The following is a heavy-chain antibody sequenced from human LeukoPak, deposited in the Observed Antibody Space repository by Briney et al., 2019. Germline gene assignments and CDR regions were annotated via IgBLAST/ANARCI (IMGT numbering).Heavy chain of an antibody. J-gene: IGHJ4*02. Sequence: SETLSLTCTVSGGSVSSGSYYWIWIRQPPGKGLEWIGYLHDSGRTNYSPSLKSRVTISVDTSKNQFSLKMSSVTAADTAVYYCARSRGVYWGQGTLVTVSS. CDR3: ARSRGVY. D-gene: IGHD2-8*02. CDR1: GGSVSSGSYY. V-gene: IGHV4-61*01. CDR2: LHDSGRT.